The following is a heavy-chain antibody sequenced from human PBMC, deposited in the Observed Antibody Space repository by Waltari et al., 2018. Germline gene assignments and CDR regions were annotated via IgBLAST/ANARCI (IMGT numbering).Heavy chain of an antibody. Sequence: EVQLVQSAAEVKKPGEALEISCKGCGNSFTSYWRCRVRQMPGKGLEWMGIIYPGDSDTRYSPSFQGQVTISADKSISTAYLQWSSLKASDTAMYYCARSSGYSSSWYGYWGQGTLVTVSS. J-gene: IGHJ4*02. V-gene: IGHV5-51*01. CDR1: GNSFTSYW. D-gene: IGHD6-13*01. CDR2: IYPGDSDT. CDR3: ARSSGYSSSWYGY.